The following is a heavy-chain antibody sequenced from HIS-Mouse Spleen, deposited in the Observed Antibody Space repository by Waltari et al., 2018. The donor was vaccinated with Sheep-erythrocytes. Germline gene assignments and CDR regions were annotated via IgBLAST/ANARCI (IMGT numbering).Heavy chain of an antibody. D-gene: IGHD6-6*01. CDR1: GGSFSGYS. Sequence: QVQLQQWGAGLLKPSETLSLTCAVYGGSFSGYSWSWIRQPPGKGLEWIGEINHSGSTNYNPSLKSRVTISVDTSKNQFSLKLSSVTAADTAVYYCARALSIAARPNWFDPWGQGTLVTVSS. V-gene: IGHV4-34*01. J-gene: IGHJ5*02. CDR2: INHSGST. CDR3: ARALSIAARPNWFDP.